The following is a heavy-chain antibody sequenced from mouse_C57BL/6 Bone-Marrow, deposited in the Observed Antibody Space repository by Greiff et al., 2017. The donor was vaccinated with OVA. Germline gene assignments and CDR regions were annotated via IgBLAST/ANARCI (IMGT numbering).Heavy chain of an antibody. CDR3: ASFPPYGSSLWYFDV. V-gene: IGHV3-6*01. CDR1: GYSITSGYY. J-gene: IGHJ1*03. Sequence: ESGPGLVKPSQSLSLTCSVTGYSITSGYYWNWIRQFPGNKLEWMGYISYDGSNNYNPSLKNRISITRDTSKNQFFLKLNSVTTEDTATYYCASFPPYGSSLWYFDVWGTGTTVTVSS. D-gene: IGHD1-1*01. CDR2: ISYDGSN.